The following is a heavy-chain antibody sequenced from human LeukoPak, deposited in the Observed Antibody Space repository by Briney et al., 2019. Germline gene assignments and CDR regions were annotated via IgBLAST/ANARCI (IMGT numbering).Heavy chain of an antibody. Sequence: SETLSLTCTVSGGSISSAGFYWGWIRQPPGKGLEWIGSIYYSGGTHYDPSLRSRVSISQDTSKNQFSLKLSSVTAADTAVYYCAREAYCGGDCYPGSWFDPWGQGTLVTVSS. D-gene: IGHD2-21*01. J-gene: IGHJ5*02. CDR2: IYYSGGT. CDR1: GGSISSAGFY. CDR3: AREAYCGGDCYPGSWFDP. V-gene: IGHV4-39*07.